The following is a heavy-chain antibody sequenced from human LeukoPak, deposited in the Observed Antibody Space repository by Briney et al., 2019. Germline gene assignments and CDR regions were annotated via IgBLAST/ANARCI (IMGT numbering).Heavy chain of an antibody. V-gene: IGHV4-4*07. J-gene: IGHJ3*02. D-gene: IGHD1-14*01. CDR2: IYSSGST. CDR3: ARDLSGTDAFNI. Sequence: SETLSLTCTVSGGSISSYYWSWIRQPPGKGLEWIGRIYSSGSTKYNPSLKSRVTMSVDTSKNQFSLKLSSVTAADTAVYYCARDLSGTDAFNIWGQGTMVTVSS. CDR1: GGSISSYY.